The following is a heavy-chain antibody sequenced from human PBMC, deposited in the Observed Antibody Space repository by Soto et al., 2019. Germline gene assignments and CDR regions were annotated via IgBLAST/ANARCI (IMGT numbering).Heavy chain of an antibody. CDR1: GFTFSSYA. CDR3: AKDPSQVCSGGSCPFDY. CDR2: ISGSGGST. V-gene: IGHV3-23*01. J-gene: IGHJ4*02. D-gene: IGHD2-15*01. Sequence: EVQLLESGGGLVQPGGSLRLSCAASGFTFSSYAMSWVRQAPGKGLEWVSAISGSGGSTYYADSAKGRVTIYRDNSKNTLYLQMNSLRAEDTSVYYCAKDPSQVCSGGSCPFDYWGQGTLVTVSS.